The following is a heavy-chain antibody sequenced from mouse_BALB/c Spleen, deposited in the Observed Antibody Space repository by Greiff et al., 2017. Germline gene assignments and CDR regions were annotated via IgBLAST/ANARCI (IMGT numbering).Heavy chain of an antibody. J-gene: IGHJ3*01. CDR2: ISYSGST. CDR3: ARGVGSRYGNPAWFAY. V-gene: IGHV3-2*02. Sequence: EVQLQQSGPGLVKPSQSLSLTCTVTGYSITSDYAWNWIRQFPGNKLEWMGYISYSGSTSYNPSLKSRISITRDTSKNQFSLQLNSVTTEDTATYYCARGVGSRYGNPAWFAYWGQGTLVTVSA. D-gene: IGHD2-1*01. CDR1: GYSITSDYA.